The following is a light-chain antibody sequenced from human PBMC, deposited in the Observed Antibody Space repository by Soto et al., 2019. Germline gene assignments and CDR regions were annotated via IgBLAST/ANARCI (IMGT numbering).Light chain of an antibody. V-gene: IGKV3-20*01. CDR3: QQCGNSPRT. CDR2: GAS. Sequence: EIVLTQSPGTLSLSPGERATLSCRASQSVSSSYLAWYQQQPGQAPRLLIYGASSRATGIPDRFSGSGSGTDFTLTISRLEPEDFAVYYCQQCGNSPRTFGQGTKVEIK. J-gene: IGKJ1*01. CDR1: QSVSSSY.